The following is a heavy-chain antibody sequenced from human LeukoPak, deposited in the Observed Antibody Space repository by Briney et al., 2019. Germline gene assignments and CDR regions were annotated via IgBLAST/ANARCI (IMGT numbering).Heavy chain of an antibody. D-gene: IGHD2-2*01. V-gene: IGHV1-2*02. CDR3: ARDFPRYCSDTSCPDY. CDR1: GYTFTGYY. Sequence: ASVKVSCKASGYTFTGYYMHWVRQAPGQGLEWMGWINPNSGGTNYAQKFQGRVTMTRETSISTAYMELSRLTSDDTAVYYCARDFPRYCSDTSCPDYWGQGTLVTVSS. J-gene: IGHJ4*02. CDR2: INPNSGGT.